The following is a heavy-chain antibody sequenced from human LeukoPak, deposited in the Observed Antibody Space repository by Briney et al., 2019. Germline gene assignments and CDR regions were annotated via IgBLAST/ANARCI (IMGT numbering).Heavy chain of an antibody. CDR3: ARRYWSGGRCYFVS. V-gene: IGHV3-48*03. D-gene: IGHD2-15*01. CDR2: ISSSVSTI. Sequence: GGSLKVSCAASGFTFSSDAMNWVRQAPGKGLEWVSYISSSVSTIYYADTVKGRFTISRDNAKNSPYLQMNSLRAEDTAVYYCARRYWSGGRCYFVSWGQGALVTVSS. CDR1: GFTFSSDA. J-gene: IGHJ4*02.